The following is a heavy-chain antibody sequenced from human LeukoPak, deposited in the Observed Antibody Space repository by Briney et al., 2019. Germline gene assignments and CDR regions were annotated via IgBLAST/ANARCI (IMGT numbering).Heavy chain of an antibody. CDR3: ARQRFTTRAYAGNWFDP. V-gene: IGHV5-51*01. J-gene: IGHJ5*02. CDR2: IYPGNSDT. Sequence: GESLKISCKSSGYSFTSDWIGWVRQMPGKGLELMGIIYPGNSDTRYSPSFQRQVTISADKSISTAYLQWSSLKASDTAMYYCARQRFTTRAYAGNWFDPWGQGTLVTVSS. D-gene: IGHD3-16*01. CDR1: GYSFTSDW.